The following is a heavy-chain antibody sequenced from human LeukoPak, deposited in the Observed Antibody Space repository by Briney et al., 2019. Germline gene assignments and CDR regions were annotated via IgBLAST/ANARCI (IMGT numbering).Heavy chain of an antibody. D-gene: IGHD2-15*01. J-gene: IGHJ4*02. Sequence: ASVKVSCKASGYTFTGYYMHWVRQAPGQGLEWMGWINPNSGGTNYAQKFQGRVTMTRDTSISTAYMELSRLRSDGTAVYYCARDQTYCSGGSCYSSIDDYWGQGTLVTVSS. CDR2: INPNSGGT. CDR3: ARDQTYCSGGSCYSSIDDY. V-gene: IGHV1-2*02. CDR1: GYTFTGYY.